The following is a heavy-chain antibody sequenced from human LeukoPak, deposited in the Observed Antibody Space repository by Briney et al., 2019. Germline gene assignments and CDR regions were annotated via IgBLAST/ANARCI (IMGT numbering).Heavy chain of an antibody. V-gene: IGHV1-18*01. CDR2: ISAYNGNT. Sequence: VASVKVSCKASGYTFTSYGISWVRQAPGQGLEWMGWISAYNGNTNYAQKLQGRVTMTTDTSTSTAYMEPRSLRSDDTAVYYCARDLLEGSPYCSSTSCYNWFDPWGQGTLVTVSS. D-gene: IGHD2-2*01. CDR3: ARDLLEGSPYCSSTSCYNWFDP. J-gene: IGHJ5*02. CDR1: GYTFTSYG.